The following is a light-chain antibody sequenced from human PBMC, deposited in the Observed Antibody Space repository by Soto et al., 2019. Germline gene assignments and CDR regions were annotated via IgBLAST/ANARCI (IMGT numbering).Light chain of an antibody. J-gene: IGKJ5*01. Sequence: EIVMTQSPATLSVSPEERATLSCRASQSVSANLAWYQQKPGQAPRLLIYGAASRATGIPARFSGSGSGTEFTLTISSLQSEDFAVYYCQQYNKWATFGPGTRLEIE. CDR2: GAA. V-gene: IGKV3-15*01. CDR1: QSVSAN. CDR3: QQYNKWAT.